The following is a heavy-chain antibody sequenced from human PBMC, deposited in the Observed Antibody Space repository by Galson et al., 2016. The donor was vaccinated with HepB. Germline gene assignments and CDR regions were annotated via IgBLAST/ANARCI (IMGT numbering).Heavy chain of an antibody. J-gene: IGHJ5*02. D-gene: IGHD1-26*01. V-gene: IGHV3-23*01. Sequence: SLRLSCAASGFTFSSFAMSWVRQAPGKGLEWVSGFSPSTGNAHYADSVKARFTISRDNSQNTFFLQMDSLTAEDTAIYYCAKVGGGNYFPSWGQGTQVTVSS. CDR3: AKVGGGNYFPS. CDR1: GFTFSSFA. CDR2: FSPSTGNA.